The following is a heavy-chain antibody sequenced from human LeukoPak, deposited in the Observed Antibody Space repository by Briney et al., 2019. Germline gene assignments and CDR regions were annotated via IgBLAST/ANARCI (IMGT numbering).Heavy chain of an antibody. CDR2: IYWDDEK. V-gene: IGHV2-5*02. D-gene: IGHD3-22*01. CDR1: GFSLTTTGVG. J-gene: IGHJ4*02. Sequence: SGPTLVKPTQTLTLTYTFSGFSLTTTGVGVGWIRQPPGKALEGLALIYWDDEKRYRPSLRTRLTITKDTSKSQVVLTMTNMDPVDTATYYCAHLYFYNSGGFFRAFDHWGQGTLVTVSS. CDR3: AHLYFYNSGGFFRAFDH.